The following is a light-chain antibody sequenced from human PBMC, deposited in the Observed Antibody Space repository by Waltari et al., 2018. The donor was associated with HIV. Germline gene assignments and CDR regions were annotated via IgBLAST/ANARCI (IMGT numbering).Light chain of an antibody. CDR3: QQYNKWPCS. Sequence: EIVMTQSPVTLSVSPGDRATLSCRASQSVSSDLAWFQQKPGQAPTLLIYGASNRATGIPARFSGSGSGTEFTLTIGSLQSEDFAVYYCQQYNKWPCSFGGGTKVEIK. CDR2: GAS. CDR1: QSVSSD. J-gene: IGKJ4*01. V-gene: IGKV3-15*01.